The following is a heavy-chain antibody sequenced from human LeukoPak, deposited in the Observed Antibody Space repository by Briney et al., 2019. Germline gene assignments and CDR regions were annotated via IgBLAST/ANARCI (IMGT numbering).Heavy chain of an antibody. CDR1: GFSFNNYG. CDR3: ARDSRTTAMVTTKYYYYYYMDV. Sequence: GSLRLSCAASGFSFNNYGMSWVRQAPGKGLEWVSAISANGGSTYYADSVKGRFTISRDSSKSTLYLQMSSLRAEDTAVYYCARDSRTTAMVTTKYYYYYYMDVWGKGTTVTVSS. CDR2: ISANGGST. J-gene: IGHJ6*03. V-gene: IGHV3-23*01. D-gene: IGHD5-18*01.